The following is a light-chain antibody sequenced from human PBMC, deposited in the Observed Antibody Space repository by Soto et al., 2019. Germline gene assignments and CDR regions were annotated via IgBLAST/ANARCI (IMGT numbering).Light chain of an antibody. CDR1: QAIANY. CDR3: QKYYTAPET. V-gene: IGKV1-27*01. J-gene: IGKJ1*01. CDR2: DAS. Sequence: DIQMTQSPSSLSASVGARVTITSRASQAIANYLAWYQQKPGKVPKNLIYDASTLQSGVPSRFSGSGSGTDFTLTISSLQPEDVATYYCQKYYTAPETFGQGTKVEIK.